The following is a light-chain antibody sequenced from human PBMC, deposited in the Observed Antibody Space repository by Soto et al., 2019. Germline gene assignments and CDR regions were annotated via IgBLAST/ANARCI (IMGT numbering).Light chain of an antibody. V-gene: IGLV1-40*01. J-gene: IGLJ1*01. CDR1: SSDIGADNY. CDR2: GNS. CDR3: RSYHSSRSDYV. Sequence: QSVLTQPPSVSEAPGQRVTISCTGTSSDIGADNYVPWYQQLPGTAPKLLIFGNSNRPSGVPNRFSGSKSGNTASLAITGLQAEDEADYYCRSYHSSRSDYVFGTGTKLTVL.